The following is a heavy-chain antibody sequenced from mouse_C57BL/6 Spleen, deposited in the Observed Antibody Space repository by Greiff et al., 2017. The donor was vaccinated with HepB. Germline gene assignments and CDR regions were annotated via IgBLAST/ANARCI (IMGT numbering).Heavy chain of an antibody. J-gene: IGHJ4*01. CDR2: IDPSDSYT. D-gene: IGHD4-1*01. CDR3: ARSGEIDGRLGHYYAMDY. V-gene: IGHV1-69*01. CDR1: GYTFTSYW. Sequence: QVQLQQPGAELVMPGASVKLSCKASGYTFTSYWMHWVKQRPGQGLEWIGEIDPSDSYTNYNQKFKGKSTLTVDKSSSTAYMQLSSLTSEDSAVYYCARSGEIDGRLGHYYAMDYWGQGTSVTVSS.